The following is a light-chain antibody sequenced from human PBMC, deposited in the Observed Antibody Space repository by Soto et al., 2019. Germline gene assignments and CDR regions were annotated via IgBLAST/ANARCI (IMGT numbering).Light chain of an antibody. CDR3: QKYDSVPLT. CDR1: QGINNF. CDR2: AAS. V-gene: IGKV1-27*01. Sequence: GDRVTITCRASQGINNFVAWYQQQPGAVPKLLIYAASTLQSGVPSRFSGSGFGTDFVLTISSLEPEDVATYYCQKYDSVPLTFGGGTRVEIK. J-gene: IGKJ4*01.